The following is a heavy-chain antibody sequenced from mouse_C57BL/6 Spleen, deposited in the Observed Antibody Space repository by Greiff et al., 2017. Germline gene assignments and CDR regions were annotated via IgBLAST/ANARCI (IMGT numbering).Heavy chain of an antibody. CDR1: GFTFSDYY. V-gene: IGHV5-16*01. D-gene: IGHD1-1*01. CDR2: INYDGSST. CDR3: ARVRTYCGSLDY. J-gene: IGHJ2*01. Sequence: EVKLVESEGGLVQPGSSMKLSCTASGFTFSDYYMAWVRQVPEKGLEWVANINYDGSSTYYLDSLKSRFIISRDNAKNILYLQMSSLKSEDTATYYCARVRTYCGSLDYWGQGTTLTVSS.